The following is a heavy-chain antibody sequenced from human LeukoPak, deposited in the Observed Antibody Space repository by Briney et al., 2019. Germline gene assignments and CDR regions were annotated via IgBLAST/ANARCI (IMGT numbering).Heavy chain of an antibody. CDR1: GFTFSSYA. V-gene: IGHV3-30-3*01. CDR3: ARDGIPYYDILTGYYPQSGRRGLDY. Sequence: GGSLRLSCAASGFTFSSYAIHWVRQAPGKGLEWVAVISYDGSNKYYADSVKGRFTISRNNSKNTLYLQMNSLRAEDTAVYYCARDGIPYYDILTGYYPQSGRRGLDYWGQGTLVTVSS. D-gene: IGHD3-9*01. CDR2: ISYDGSNK. J-gene: IGHJ4*02.